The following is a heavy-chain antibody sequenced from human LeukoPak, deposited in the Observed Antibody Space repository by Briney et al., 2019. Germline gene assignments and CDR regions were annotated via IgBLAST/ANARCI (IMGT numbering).Heavy chain of an antibody. CDR3: ARGRVSSSSWSSTYYYYFYMDV. D-gene: IGHD6-13*01. J-gene: IGHJ6*03. Sequence: SETLSLTCTVSGDSISMHYWSWIRQPPGKGLEWIGYIDHTGSTNYNPSLNSRVTISRDTSKNHFSLELSSVTAADTAVYFCARGRVSSSSWSSTYYYYFYMDVWGKGTTVTVSS. CDR2: IDHTGST. CDR1: GDSISMHY. V-gene: IGHV4-59*11.